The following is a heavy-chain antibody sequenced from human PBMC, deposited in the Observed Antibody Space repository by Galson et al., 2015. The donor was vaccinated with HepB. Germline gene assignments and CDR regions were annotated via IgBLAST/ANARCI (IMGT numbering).Heavy chain of an antibody. V-gene: IGHV3-23*05. CDR1: GFRFDFYD. CDR2: ITNSGSRS. Sequence: SLRLSCAASGFRFDFYDINWVRQAPGKGLEWVSGITNSGSRSYYADPGKGRFTISRDNSKNTVFLQMSSLRAEDTAIYYCAKGASMSSNSLYGRDAWGQGATVFVAS. D-gene: IGHD2/OR15-2a*01. J-gene: IGHJ6*02. CDR3: AKGASMSSNSLYGRDA.